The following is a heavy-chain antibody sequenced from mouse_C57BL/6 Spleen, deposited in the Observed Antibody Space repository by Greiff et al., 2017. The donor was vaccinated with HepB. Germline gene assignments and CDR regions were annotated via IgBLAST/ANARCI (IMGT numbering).Heavy chain of an antibody. J-gene: IGHJ3*01. V-gene: IGHV1-69*01. CDR3: ARAGYYGSRYAY. CDR2: IDPSVSYT. Sequence: VQLQQPGAELVMPGASVKLSCKASGYTFTSYWMHWVKQRPGQGLEWIGEIDPSVSYTNYNQKFKGKSTLTVDKSSSTAYMQLSSLTSEDSAVYYCARAGYYGSRYAYWGQGTLVTVSA. CDR1: GYTFTSYW. D-gene: IGHD1-1*01.